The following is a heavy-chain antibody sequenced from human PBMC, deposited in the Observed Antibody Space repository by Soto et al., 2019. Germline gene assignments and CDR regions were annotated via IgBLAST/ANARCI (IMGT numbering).Heavy chain of an antibody. V-gene: IGHV3-23*01. CDR2: ISGSGGST. J-gene: IGHJ6*02. Sequence: GGSLRLSCAASGFTFSSYAMSWVRQAPGKGLEWVSAISGSGGSTYYADSVKGRFTISRDNSKNTLYLQMNSLRAEDTAVYYCAKDIGWLRQYYYYGMDVWGQGTTVTVSS. D-gene: IGHD5-12*01. CDR1: GFTFSSYA. CDR3: AKDIGWLRQYYYYGMDV.